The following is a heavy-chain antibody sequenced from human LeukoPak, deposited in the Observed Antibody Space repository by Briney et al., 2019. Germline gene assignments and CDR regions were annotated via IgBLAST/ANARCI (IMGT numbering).Heavy chain of an antibody. D-gene: IGHD4-23*01. CDR2: VYYSGST. V-gene: IGHV4-39*07. J-gene: IGHJ3*02. Sequence: SETLSLTCTVSGGSISSSSYYWGWIRQPPGKGLEWIGSVYYSGSTNYNPSLKSRVTISVDTSKNQFSLKLSSVTAADTAVYYCASHDYGGNLGAFDIWGQGTMVTVSS. CDR1: GGSISSSSYY. CDR3: ASHDYGGNLGAFDI.